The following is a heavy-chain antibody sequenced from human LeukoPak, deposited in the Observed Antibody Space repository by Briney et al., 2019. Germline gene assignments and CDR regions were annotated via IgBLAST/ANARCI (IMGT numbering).Heavy chain of an antibody. CDR1: GGSFTGYH. Sequence: SGTLSVTCAVYGGSFTGYHWNWMRQSPQRGLEWIGEINHRGHPHYNPSRESRLTISVDTSKNHFSLTLKSVTAADTAVYFCARDPTSLVTDPYYFDFWGQGTPVTVSS. D-gene: IGHD3-9*01. CDR2: INHRGHP. V-gene: IGHV4-34*01. CDR3: ARDPTSLVTDPYYFDF. J-gene: IGHJ4*02.